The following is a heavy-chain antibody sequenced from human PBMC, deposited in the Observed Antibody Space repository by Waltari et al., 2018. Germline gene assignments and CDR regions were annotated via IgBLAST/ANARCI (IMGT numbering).Heavy chain of an antibody. V-gene: IGHV3-23*01. CDR1: VFIFISYA. Sequence: DVHLLEFGGCLVQPGGSLRLLRAASVFIFISYALRWVRQAPGKGLEWVSDIRDSGVITKYADSVKGRFTVSRDNSKNTVFLQLNSLRAEDTAIYYCARHLYSIDYLELGNWGQGTLVTVSS. D-gene: IGHD3-22*01. CDR3: ARHLYSIDYLELGN. J-gene: IGHJ4*02. CDR2: IRDSGVIT.